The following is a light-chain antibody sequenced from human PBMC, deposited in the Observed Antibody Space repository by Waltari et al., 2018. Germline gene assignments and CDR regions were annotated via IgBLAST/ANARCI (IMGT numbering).Light chain of an antibody. CDR3: QQYNNFPPA. CDR2: GAS. V-gene: IGKV3-20*01. CDR1: QTIGSRA. Sequence: IVLTHSPGTLSLSPGDRAPLSCKASQTIGSRALAWYQQKPGQSPRLLIHGASARAAATPDRFSGSGSGTDFTLTISRLEPEDFAVYYCQQYNNFPPAFGQGTKV. J-gene: IGKJ1*01.